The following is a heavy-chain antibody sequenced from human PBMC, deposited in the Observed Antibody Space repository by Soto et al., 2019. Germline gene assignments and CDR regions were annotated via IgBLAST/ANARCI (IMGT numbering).Heavy chain of an antibody. CDR1: NDSISSYY. CDR3: VRELSRGWFDP. D-gene: IGHD3-16*01. V-gene: IGHV4-59*01. Sequence: PSETLSLTCTVSNDSISSYYWSWIRQPPGKGLEWIGYSYFSGGTDYNPSLKGRVTISVDRSRNQFSLKLTSVTAADTAVYYCVRELSRGWFDPWGQGPWSPSPQ. CDR2: SYFSGGT. J-gene: IGHJ5*02.